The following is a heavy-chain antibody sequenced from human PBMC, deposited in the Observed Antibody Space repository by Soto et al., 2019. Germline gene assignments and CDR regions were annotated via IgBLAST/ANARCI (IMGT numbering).Heavy chain of an antibody. J-gene: IGHJ4*02. V-gene: IGHV2-26*01. CDR1: GFSLTNARMG. Sequence: QVTLKESGPVLVKPTETLTLTCTVSGFSLTNARMGVTWIRQPPGKALEWLAHIFSNDEKSYSTSLKSRLTISRDTSKSQVVLTMTNMDPVDTATYYCARHGRGVGARPLDYWGQGTLVTASS. CDR2: IFSNDEK. D-gene: IGHD1-26*01. CDR3: ARHGRGVGARPLDY.